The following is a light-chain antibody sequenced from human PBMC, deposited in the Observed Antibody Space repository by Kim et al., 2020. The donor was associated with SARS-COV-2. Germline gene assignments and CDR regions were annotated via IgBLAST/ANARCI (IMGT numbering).Light chain of an antibody. V-gene: IGLV3-21*03. CDR3: QVWDTNSDHVV. J-gene: IGLJ2*01. Sequence: PGKTARITCGGNNSGSKSVYWYQQKSGPAPVLVVFDDSDRPSGIPERFSGSRSGNTATLTVIRVEAGDEADYYCQVWDTNSDHVVFGGGTQLTVL. CDR1: NSGSKS. CDR2: DDS.